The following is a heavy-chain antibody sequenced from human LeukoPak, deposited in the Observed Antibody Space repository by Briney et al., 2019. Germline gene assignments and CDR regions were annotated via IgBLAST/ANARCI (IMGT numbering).Heavy chain of an antibody. J-gene: IGHJ4*02. CDR1: GFTFSSYW. D-gene: IGHD3-3*01. CDR2: INSDGSTT. Sequence: PGGSLRLSCGASGFTFSSYWMHWVRQAPGKGLVWISRINSDGSTTSYADSVKGRFTISRDNAKNTLYLQMNSLRAEDTAVYYCAKADQKYYDFWSGYDYWGQGTLVTVSS. V-gene: IGHV3-74*01. CDR3: AKADQKYYDFWSGYDY.